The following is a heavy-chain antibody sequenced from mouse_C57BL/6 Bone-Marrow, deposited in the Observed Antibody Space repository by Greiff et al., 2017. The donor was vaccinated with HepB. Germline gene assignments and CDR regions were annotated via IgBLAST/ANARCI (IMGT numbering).Heavy chain of an antibody. Sequence: VKLQQPGAELVMPGASVKLSCKASGYTFTSYWMHWVKQRPGQGLEWIGEIDPSDSYTNYNQKFKGKSTLTVEKSSSTAYMQLSSLTSEDSAVYYCARRARYFWYFDVWGTGTTVTVSS. CDR1: GYTFTSYW. V-gene: IGHV1-69*01. CDR3: ARRARYFWYFDV. CDR2: IDPSDSYT. D-gene: IGHD2-12*01. J-gene: IGHJ1*03.